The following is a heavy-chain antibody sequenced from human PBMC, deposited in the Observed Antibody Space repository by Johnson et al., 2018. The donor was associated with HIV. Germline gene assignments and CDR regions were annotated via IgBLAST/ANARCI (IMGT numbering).Heavy chain of an antibody. CDR3: ARERYGSQAIDGFDI. V-gene: IGHV3-30-3*01. D-gene: IGHD2-15*01. CDR1: GFTFRSYA. Sequence: QVQLVESGGGLVQPGKSLRLSCGVSGFTFRSYAMHWVRQTPGKGLEWVAVVSYHGSNKYYADSVKGRFTISRDNSKNTLYMQMNSLRAEDTAGYYCARERYGSQAIDGFDIWGQGTMVTVSS. J-gene: IGHJ3*02. CDR2: VSYHGSNK.